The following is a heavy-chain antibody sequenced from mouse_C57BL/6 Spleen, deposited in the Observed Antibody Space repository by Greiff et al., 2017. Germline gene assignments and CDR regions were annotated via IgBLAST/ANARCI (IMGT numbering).Heavy chain of an antibody. CDR2: IYPRSGNT. J-gene: IGHJ3*01. Sequence: VKLQESGAELARPGASVKLSCKASGYTFTSYGISWVKQRTGQGLEWIGEIYPRSGNTYYNEKFKGKATLTADKSSSTAYMELRSLTSEDSAVYFCARGDYEERAWFAYWGQGTLVTVSA. CDR1: GYTFTSYG. CDR3: ARGDYEERAWFAY. V-gene: IGHV1-81*01. D-gene: IGHD2-4*01.